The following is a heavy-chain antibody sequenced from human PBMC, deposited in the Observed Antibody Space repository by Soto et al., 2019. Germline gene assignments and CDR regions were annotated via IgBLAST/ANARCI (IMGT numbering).Heavy chain of an antibody. CDR2: TSYDGKNK. J-gene: IGHJ4*02. V-gene: IGHV3-30*04. CDR3: ARERAIAATGVFYY. CDR1: GFTFSNFV. D-gene: IGHD6-13*01. Sequence: QVQLVESGGGVVQPGGSLRLSCAASGFTFSNFVMHWVRQAPGKGLDWVAATSYDGKNKDHADSVKGRFTISRDNSKNTLYLQMNSLRHEDTAVYFCARERAIAATGVFYYWGQGTLVTVSS.